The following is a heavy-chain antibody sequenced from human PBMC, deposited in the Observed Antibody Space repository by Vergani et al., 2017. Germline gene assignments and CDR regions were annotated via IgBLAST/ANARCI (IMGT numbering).Heavy chain of an antibody. D-gene: IGHD6-13*01. V-gene: IGHV4-4*07. Sequence: QVQLQESGPGLVKPSETLSLTCTVSGGSISSYYWSWIRQPAGKGLEWIGRIYTSGSTYYNPSLKSRVTISVDTSKNQFSLKLSSVTAADTAVYYCAREGIGGIAAAAADAFDIWGQGTMVTVSS. CDR3: AREGIGGIAAAAADAFDI. J-gene: IGHJ3*02. CDR1: GGSISSYY. CDR2: IYTSGST.